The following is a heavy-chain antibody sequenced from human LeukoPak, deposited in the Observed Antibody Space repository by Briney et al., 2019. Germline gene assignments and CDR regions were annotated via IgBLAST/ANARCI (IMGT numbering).Heavy chain of an antibody. D-gene: IGHD1-26*01. Sequence: MTSETLSLTCTVSGGSVSSGSYYWSWIRQPPGKGPEWIGYIYYSGSTYYNPSLKSRVTISVDTSKNQFSLKLSSVTAADTAVYYCARSGSYPVGFDPWGQGTLVTVSS. J-gene: IGHJ5*02. V-gene: IGHV4-61*01. CDR3: ARSGSYPVGFDP. CDR1: GGSVSSGSYY. CDR2: IYYSGST.